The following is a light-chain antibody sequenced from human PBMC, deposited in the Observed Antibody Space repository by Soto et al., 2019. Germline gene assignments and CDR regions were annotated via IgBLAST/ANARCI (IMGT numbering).Light chain of an antibody. CDR2: YDS. CDR1: NIGSKS. J-gene: IGLJ3*02. CDR3: QVSDNSSDHPGV. Sequence: SYELTQPPSVSVAPGETARITCGGNNIGSKSVHWYQQKPGQAPVLVIYYDSDRPSGIPERFSGSNSGNTATLTISRVEAGDEADYYCQVSDNSSDHPGVFGGGTQLTVL. V-gene: IGLV3-21*04.